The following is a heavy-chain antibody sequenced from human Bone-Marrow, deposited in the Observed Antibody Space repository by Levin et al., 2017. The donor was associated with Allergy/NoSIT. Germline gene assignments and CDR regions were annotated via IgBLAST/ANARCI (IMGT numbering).Heavy chain of an antibody. J-gene: IGHJ4*02. CDR2: ISGSGGST. Sequence: GGSLRLSCVASGFTFRSYAMSWVRQAPGKGLEWVSGISGSGGSTYYADSVKGRFTISRDNSKNTLYLQMNSLRAEDTAVYYCTRDPSLSTLIEVAPCGYWGQGTLVTVSS. D-gene: IGHD2-15*01. V-gene: IGHV3-23*01. CDR3: TRDPSLSTLIEVAPCGY. CDR1: GFTFRSYA.